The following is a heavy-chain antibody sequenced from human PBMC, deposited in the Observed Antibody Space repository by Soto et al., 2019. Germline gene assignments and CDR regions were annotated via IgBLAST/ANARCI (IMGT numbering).Heavy chain of an antibody. V-gene: IGHV4-59*01. J-gene: IGHJ6*03. CDR3: ARDPVYYYGSGLYMDV. D-gene: IGHD3-10*01. Sequence: PSETLSLTCTVSGGSISSYYWSWIRQPPGKGLEWIGYIYYSGSTNYNPSLKSRVTISVDTSKNQFSLKLSSVTAADTAVYYCARDPVYYYGSGLYMDVWGKGTKVTVSS. CDR2: IYYSGST. CDR1: GGSISSYY.